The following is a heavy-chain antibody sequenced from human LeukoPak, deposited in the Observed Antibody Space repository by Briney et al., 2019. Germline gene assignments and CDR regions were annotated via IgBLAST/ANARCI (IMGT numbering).Heavy chain of an antibody. CDR1: GFTFSSYA. J-gene: IGHJ5*02. CDR3: AKDKPPDYYDILTGQSGT. V-gene: IGHV3-23*01. CDR2: ISGSGGST. Sequence: GGSLRLSCAASGFTFSSYAMSWVRQAPGKGLEWVSAISGSGGSTYYADSVKGRFTISRDNSKNTLYLQMKSLRAEDTAVYYCAKDKPPDYYDILTGQSGTWGQGTLVTVSS. D-gene: IGHD3-9*01.